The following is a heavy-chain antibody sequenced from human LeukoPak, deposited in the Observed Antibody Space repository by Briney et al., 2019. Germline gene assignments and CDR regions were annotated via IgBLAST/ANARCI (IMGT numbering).Heavy chain of an antibody. CDR3: ARAEGLRGSSGYYYDY. CDR2: INPSGGST. Sequence: ASVKVSCKASGYTFTSYYMHWVRQAPGQGLEWMGIINPSGGSTSYAQKFQGRVTMTRDMSTSTVYMELSSLRSEDTAVYYCARAEGLRGSSGYYYDYWGQGTLVTVSS. CDR1: GYTFTSYY. D-gene: IGHD3-22*01. V-gene: IGHV1-46*01. J-gene: IGHJ4*02.